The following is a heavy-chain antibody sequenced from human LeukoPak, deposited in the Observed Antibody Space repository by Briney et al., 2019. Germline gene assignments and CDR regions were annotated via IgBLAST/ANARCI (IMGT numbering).Heavy chain of an antibody. CDR1: GGSISSYY. J-gene: IGHJ4*02. CDR2: IYYSGST. CDR3: ARAKLLRFDY. V-gene: IGHV4-59*01. Sequence: SEXXXXTXTXSGGSISSYYWSWIRQPPGKGLEWIGYIYYSGSTNYNPSLKSRDTISVETSKNQFSLKLSSVTAADTAVYYCARAKLLRFDYWGQGTLVTVSS. D-gene: IGHD1-26*01.